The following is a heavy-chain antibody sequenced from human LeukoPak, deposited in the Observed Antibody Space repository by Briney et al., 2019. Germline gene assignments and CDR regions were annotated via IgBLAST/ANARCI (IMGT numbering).Heavy chain of an antibody. CDR1: TYSIRNGYY. Sequence: PSETLSLTCAVSTYSIRNGYYWGWIRQPPGKGLEWIGSIYHSGSTYYNPSLKSRLTISVDTSKNQFSLKLSSVTAADTAVYYCARLSGYNYCYMDVWGKGITVTVSS. CDR3: ARLSGYNYCYMDV. CDR2: IYHSGST. D-gene: IGHD1-26*01. J-gene: IGHJ6*03. V-gene: IGHV4-38-2*01.